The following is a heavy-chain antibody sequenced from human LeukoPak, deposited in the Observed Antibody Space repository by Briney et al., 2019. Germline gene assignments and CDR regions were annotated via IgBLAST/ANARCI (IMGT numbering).Heavy chain of an antibody. Sequence: ASVKVSCKASGYTFTSYDINWVRRATGQGLEWMGWMNPNSGNTGYAQKFQGRVTITRNTSISTAYMELSSLRSEDTAVYYCARGGARYYDFWSGWGYYYYMDVWGKGTTVTVSS. CDR3: ARGGARYYDFWSGWGYYYYMDV. D-gene: IGHD3-3*01. CDR1: GYTFTSYD. V-gene: IGHV1-8*03. J-gene: IGHJ6*03. CDR2: MNPNSGNT.